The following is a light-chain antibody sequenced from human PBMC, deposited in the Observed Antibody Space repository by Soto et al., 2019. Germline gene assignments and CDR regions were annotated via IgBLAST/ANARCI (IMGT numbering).Light chain of an antibody. CDR3: AAWDDSLSGVV. CDR2: RNN. J-gene: IGLJ2*01. V-gene: IGLV1-47*01. CDR1: SSNIGSNY. Sequence: QCVLTQPPSASGTPGQRVTISCSGSSSNIGSNYVYWYQQLPGTAPKPLIYRNNQRPSGVPDRFSGSKSGTSASLAISGLRSEDEADYYCAAWDDSLSGVVFGGGTQLTVL.